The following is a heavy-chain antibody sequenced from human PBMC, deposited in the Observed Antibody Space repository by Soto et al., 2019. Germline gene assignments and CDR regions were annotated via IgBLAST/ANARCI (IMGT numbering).Heavy chain of an antibody. CDR1: GFTFSSYA. Sequence: QLLESGGGLVQPGGSLRLSCAASGFTFSSYAMSWVRQAPGKGLEWMGRIDPSDSYTNYSPSFQGHVTISADKSISTAYLQWSSLKASDTAMYYCARPSSGWYRGEYFDYWGQGTLVTVSS. D-gene: IGHD6-19*01. CDR3: ARPSSGWYRGEYFDY. V-gene: IGHV5-10-1*01. J-gene: IGHJ4*02. CDR2: IDPSDSYT.